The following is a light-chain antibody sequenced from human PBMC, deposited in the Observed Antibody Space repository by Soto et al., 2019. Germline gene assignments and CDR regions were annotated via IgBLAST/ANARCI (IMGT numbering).Light chain of an antibody. Sequence: EIVMTQSPATLSVSPGEIATLSCRSSQSVSSNLAWYHQKPGQAPRLLIYGASTRATGIPARCSGSGSGTEFPLTISSLHYEDFVVYCCQQYTNGPGLTFGGGTKVEIK. CDR3: QQYTNGPGLT. J-gene: IGKJ4*01. V-gene: IGKV3-15*01. CDR2: GAS. CDR1: QSVSSN.